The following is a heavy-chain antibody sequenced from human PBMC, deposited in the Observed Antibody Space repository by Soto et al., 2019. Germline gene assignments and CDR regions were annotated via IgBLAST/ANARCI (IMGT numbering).Heavy chain of an antibody. CDR1: SGSISSSNW. D-gene: IGHD3-16*01. J-gene: IGHJ4*02. Sequence: ETLSLTCAVSSGSISSSNWWSWVRQSPGKGLEWIGEVYRSGSINYNPSFVSRVTISVDKSKNQFSLKLSSVTAADTAMYYCARVEGESYFDYWGQGTLVTVSS. CDR2: VYRSGSI. V-gene: IGHV4-4*02. CDR3: ARVEGESYFDY.